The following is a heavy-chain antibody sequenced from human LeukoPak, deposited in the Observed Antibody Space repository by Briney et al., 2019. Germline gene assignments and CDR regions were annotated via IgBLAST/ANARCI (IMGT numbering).Heavy chain of an antibody. Sequence: GGSLRLSCAASGFTFSSYTMNWVRQAPGKGLEWVSSISSSSSYIYYADSMKGRFTISRDNAKNSLYLQMNSLRAEDTAVYYCATPPLEGGFWGQGTLVTVYS. J-gene: IGHJ4*02. CDR1: GFTFSSYT. D-gene: IGHD1-1*01. V-gene: IGHV3-21*01. CDR2: ISSSSSYI. CDR3: ATPPLEGGF.